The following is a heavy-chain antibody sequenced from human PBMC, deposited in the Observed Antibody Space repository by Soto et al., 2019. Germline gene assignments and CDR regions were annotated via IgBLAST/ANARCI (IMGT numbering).Heavy chain of an antibody. V-gene: IGHV6-1*01. CDR3: ARGSGGSCPRRFDP. CDR2: TYYRSKWYN. CDR1: GDSVSSNSVA. D-gene: IGHD2-15*01. Sequence: SQTLSLTCAISGDSVSSNSVAWNWIRQSPSRGLERLGRTYYRSKWYNDYAVSVKSRITINPDTSKNQFSLQLNSVTPEDTAVYYCARGSGGSCPRRFDPWGQGTLVTVSS. J-gene: IGHJ5*02.